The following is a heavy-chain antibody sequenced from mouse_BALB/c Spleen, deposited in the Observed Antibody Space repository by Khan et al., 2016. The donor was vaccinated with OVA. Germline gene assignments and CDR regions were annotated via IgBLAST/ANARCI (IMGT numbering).Heavy chain of an antibody. Sequence: EVQLQESGPGLVKPSQSLSLTCTVNGYSITSNYAWNWIRQFPGNQLEWMGYISYSGSTNYNPSLKSRLSITRDTSKNQFFLLFHSVTTEDSATYYCARENYYGYALDYWGQGTSVTVSS. J-gene: IGHJ4*01. CDR3: ARENYYGYALDY. CDR2: ISYSGST. D-gene: IGHD1-1*01. CDR1: GYSITSNYA. V-gene: IGHV3-2*02.